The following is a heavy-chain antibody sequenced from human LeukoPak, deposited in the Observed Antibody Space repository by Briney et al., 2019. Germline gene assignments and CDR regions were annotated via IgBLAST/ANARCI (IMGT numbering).Heavy chain of an antibody. CDR1: GFTFTSYD. V-gene: IGHV1-8*01. J-gene: IGHJ5*02. Sequence: ASVKVSCKASGFTFTSYDINWVRQASGQGLEWVGWMNPNNGNAGYAQKFQGRVTMTRDTSISTAYMGLRGLRSEDTAVYYCVRDGEGVAISVNYWFDPWGQGTLVTVSS. D-gene: IGHD3-10*01. CDR2: MNPNNGNA. CDR3: VRDGEGVAISVNYWFDP.